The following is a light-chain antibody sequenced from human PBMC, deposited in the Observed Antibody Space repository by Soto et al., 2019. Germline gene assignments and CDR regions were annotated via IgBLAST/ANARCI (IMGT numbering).Light chain of an antibody. CDR3: SSYTCSSTVV. Sequence: QSALTQPPSVSGSPGQSVTISCTGTSSDVGSYNRVSWYQQPPGTAPKLMIYEVSNRPSGVPDRFSGSKSGNTASLTISGLQAEDEADYYCSSYTCSSTVVFGGGTKLTVL. V-gene: IGLV2-18*02. J-gene: IGLJ2*01. CDR2: EVS. CDR1: SSDVGSYNR.